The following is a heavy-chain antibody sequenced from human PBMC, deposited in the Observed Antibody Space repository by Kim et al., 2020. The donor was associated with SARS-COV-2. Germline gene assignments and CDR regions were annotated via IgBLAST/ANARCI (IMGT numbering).Heavy chain of an antibody. J-gene: IGHJ6*02. CDR3: AKDTINYDILTGYFTPYYCGMDG. D-gene: IGHD3-9*01. Sequence: GGSLRLSCAASGFTFSSYAMSWVRQAPGGGLEWVSTISGSGGGTFYADSVKGRFTISRDNSKNTLYLQMNSLGAEDTAVYYCAKDTINYDILTGYFTPYYCGMDGWGQGTTVTVSS. CDR1: GFTFSSYA. CDR2: ISGSGGGT. V-gene: IGHV3-23*01.